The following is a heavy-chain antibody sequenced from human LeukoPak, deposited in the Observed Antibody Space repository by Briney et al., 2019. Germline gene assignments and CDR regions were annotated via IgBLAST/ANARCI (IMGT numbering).Heavy chain of an antibody. V-gene: IGHV3-74*01. CDR3: VRGDVFDI. Sequence: PRGSLRLSCAASGFTFSRYWMQWVRQAPGKGLVWVSRIKGDGTTTSYVDSVNGRFTISRDNAKNTLYLQMNSLRAEDTAVYYCVRGDVFDIWGQGTMVTVSS. J-gene: IGHJ3*02. CDR2: IKGDGTTT. CDR1: GFTFSRYW.